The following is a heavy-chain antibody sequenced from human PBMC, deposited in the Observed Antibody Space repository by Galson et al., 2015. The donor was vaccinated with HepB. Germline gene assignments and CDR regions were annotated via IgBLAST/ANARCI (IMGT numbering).Heavy chain of an antibody. V-gene: IGHV3-23*01. Sequence: SLRLSCAASGFIFSSYGMSWVRQAPGKGLDWVSAISGSGDITYYADSVKGRFTISRDNSKNTLYVQMNSLRAEDTAVYYCAKAPVSGSYYGLWYFDLWGRGTLVTVSS. CDR2: ISGSGDIT. CDR3: AKAPVSGSYYGLWYFDL. D-gene: IGHD1-26*01. J-gene: IGHJ2*01. CDR1: GFIFSSYG.